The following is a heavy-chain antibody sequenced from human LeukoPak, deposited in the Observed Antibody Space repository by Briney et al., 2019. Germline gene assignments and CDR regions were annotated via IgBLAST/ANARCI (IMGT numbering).Heavy chain of an antibody. CDR2: ISGSGGST. J-gene: IGHJ4*02. Sequence: GGSLRLSCAASGFTFSSYAMSWVRQAPGKGLEWVSAISGSGGSTYYADSVKGRFTISRDNSKNTLYLQMNSLRAEDTAVYYCAKDLMLYSIIAAAGTFDYWGQGTLVTVSS. D-gene: IGHD6-13*01. V-gene: IGHV3-23*01. CDR3: AKDLMLYSIIAAAGTFDY. CDR1: GFTFSSYA.